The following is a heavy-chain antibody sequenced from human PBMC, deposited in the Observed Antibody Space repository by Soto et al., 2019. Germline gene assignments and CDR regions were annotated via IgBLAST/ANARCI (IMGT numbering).Heavy chain of an antibody. CDR3: ARDLPGRIDY. CDR2: MNPNSGNT. CDR1: GYTFTSYD. J-gene: IGHJ4*02. V-gene: IGHV1-8*01. Sequence: QVQLVQSGAEVKKPGASVKVSCKASGYTFTSYDINWVRQATGQGLEWMGWMNPNSGNTGYAQKFQGRVTMTRHSSRRTAYNELSSLRSEDTAVYYCARDLPGRIDYSGQGNLVTVSS.